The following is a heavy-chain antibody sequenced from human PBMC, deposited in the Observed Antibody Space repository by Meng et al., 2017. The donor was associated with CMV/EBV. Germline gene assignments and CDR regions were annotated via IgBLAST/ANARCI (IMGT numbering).Heavy chain of an antibody. V-gene: IGHV1-18*01. J-gene: IGHJ4*02. CDR1: GYTFSSYG. CDR3: ARAPIFSGGDCSH. Sequence: QVQLVQLGAEVKKPGASVKVSCKASGYTFSSYGISWVRQAPGQGLEWMGWISGYNGQTKYAQKFQGRVTMTTDTPTSTAYMELRSLRSDDTAVYYCARAPIFSGGDCSHWGQGTLVTVSS. D-gene: IGHD2-21*02. CDR2: ISGYNGQT.